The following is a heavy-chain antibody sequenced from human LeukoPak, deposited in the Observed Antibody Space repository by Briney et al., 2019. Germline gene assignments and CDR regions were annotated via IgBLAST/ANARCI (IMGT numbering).Heavy chain of an antibody. D-gene: IGHD1-26*01. J-gene: IGHJ4*02. V-gene: IGHV3-53*01. CDR3: AIAQTWDGLFES. CDR1: GIAVGGNY. CDR2: ISINTNT. Sequence: GGSLTLSCAASGIAVGGNYMSWVRQTPGKGLEWVSFISINTNTFYADSVRGRFTISRDTSKNTLLLQMNSLRDEDSAIYYCAIAQTWDGLFESWGQGTLVTVSS.